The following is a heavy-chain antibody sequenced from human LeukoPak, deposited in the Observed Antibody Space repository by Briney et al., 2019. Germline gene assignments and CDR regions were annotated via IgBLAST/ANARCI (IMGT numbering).Heavy chain of an antibody. CDR2: ISAYNGNT. CDR1: GYTFTTYG. D-gene: IGHD3-3*01. V-gene: IGHV1-18*01. J-gene: IGHJ6*02. Sequence: ASVKVSCKASGYTFTTYGMNWVRQAPGQGVEWMGWISAYNGNTNQAQKLQGRVTMTTDTSTSTAYMELRSLRSDDTAVYYCARGALTIFGATDYYGMDVWGQGTTVTVSS. CDR3: ARGALTIFGATDYYGMDV.